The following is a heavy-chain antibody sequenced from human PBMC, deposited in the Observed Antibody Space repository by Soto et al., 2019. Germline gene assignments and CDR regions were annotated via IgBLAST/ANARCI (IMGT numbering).Heavy chain of an antibody. Sequence: QLQLQESGSGLVKPSQTLSLTCAVSGGSISSGGYSWSWIRQPPGKGLEWIGYIYHSGSTYYNPSRTRRGAISVDRSKNQFSLKLSSVTAADTAVYYCGRAGVVGATALDYWDQGTLVTVSS. V-gene: IGHV4-30-2*01. D-gene: IGHD1-26*01. CDR1: GGSISSGGYS. CDR3: GRAGVVGATALDY. J-gene: IGHJ4*02. CDR2: IYHSGST.